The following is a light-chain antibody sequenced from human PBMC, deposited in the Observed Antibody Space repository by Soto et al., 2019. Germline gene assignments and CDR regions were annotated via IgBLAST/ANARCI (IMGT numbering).Light chain of an antibody. CDR3: QQYGSSRFT. V-gene: IGKV3-20*01. CDR1: QSISSSY. CDR2: GAS. Sequence: EIVLTQSPGTLSLSPGERATLSCRASQSISSSYLAWYQQKPGQAPRLLVYGASSRATGIPDRFSGSGSGTDFTLTISSLEPEDFAVYYCQQYGSSRFTFGPGTKVDSK. J-gene: IGKJ3*01.